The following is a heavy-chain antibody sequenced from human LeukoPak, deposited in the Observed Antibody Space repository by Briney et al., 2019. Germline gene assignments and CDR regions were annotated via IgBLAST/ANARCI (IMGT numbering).Heavy chain of an antibody. CDR2: MHPGGTT. J-gene: IGHJ6*03. CDR1: GDSVSNYY. CDR3: ARYGVVIASTFYYMDV. V-gene: IGHV4-59*02. D-gene: IGHD2-15*01. Sequence: SETLSLTCTVSGDSVSNYYWSWIRQSRGKGLEWIAFMHPGGTTKYSPSLMSRVAMSVDTSNNQFSLTLTSLTAADTAVYYCARYGVVIASTFYYMDVWGKGTAVTVSS.